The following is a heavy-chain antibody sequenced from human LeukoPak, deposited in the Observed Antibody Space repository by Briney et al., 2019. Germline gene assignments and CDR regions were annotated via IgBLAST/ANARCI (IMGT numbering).Heavy chain of an antibody. Sequence: GGSPRLSCAASGFTFSSYEMNWVRQAPGKGLEWVSYISSSGSTIYYADSVKGRFTISRDNAKNSLYLQMNSLRAEDTAVYYCAKERPTRRYCSGGSCYSRYFDYWGQGTLVTVSS. CDR1: GFTFSSYE. V-gene: IGHV3-48*03. CDR2: ISSSGSTI. D-gene: IGHD2-15*01. J-gene: IGHJ4*02. CDR3: AKERPTRRYCSGGSCYSRYFDY.